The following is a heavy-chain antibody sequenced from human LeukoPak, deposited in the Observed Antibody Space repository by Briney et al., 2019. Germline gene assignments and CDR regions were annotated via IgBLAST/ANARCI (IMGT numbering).Heavy chain of an antibody. CDR3: ASSRVEEDGDYKPAY. Sequence: GGSLRLSCTASGLIVSSNYLTWVRQAPGKGLEWVSVIYGGGRAYYADSVKGRFTISRDNSKNTLYLQMDSLRAEDTAVYYCASSRVEEDGDYKPAYWGQGTLVTVSS. V-gene: IGHV3-66*01. CDR2: IYGGGRA. J-gene: IGHJ4*02. D-gene: IGHD4-17*01. CDR1: GLIVSSNY.